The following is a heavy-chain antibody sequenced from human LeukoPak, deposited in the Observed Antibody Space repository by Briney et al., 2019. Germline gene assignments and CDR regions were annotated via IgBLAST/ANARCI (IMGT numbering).Heavy chain of an antibody. CDR3: AKRLRYCTNGVCDTSRPYFDY. V-gene: IGHV3-23*01. CDR2: ISGSGGST. D-gene: IGHD2-8*01. Sequence: PGGSLRLSCAASGFTFSSYAMRWVRQAPGKGLEWVSAISGSGGSTYYADSVKGRFTISRDNSKNTLYLQMNSLRAEDSAVYYCAKRLRYCTNGVCDTSRPYFDYWGQGALVTVSS. J-gene: IGHJ4*02. CDR1: GFTFSSYA.